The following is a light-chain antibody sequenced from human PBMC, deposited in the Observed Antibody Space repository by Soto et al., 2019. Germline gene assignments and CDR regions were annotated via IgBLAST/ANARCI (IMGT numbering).Light chain of an antibody. J-gene: IGLJ3*02. CDR3: GAHAGSNTWV. CDR1: SGDVGAYNY. Sequence: QSALTQSPSASASPGQSVTISCTGSSGDVGAYNYVSWYQQHPGKAPKLIIYEVNKRPSGVPDRFSGSKSGITASLTVSGLQADDEADYYCGAHAGSNTWVFGGRTKVTVL. CDR2: EVN. V-gene: IGLV2-8*01.